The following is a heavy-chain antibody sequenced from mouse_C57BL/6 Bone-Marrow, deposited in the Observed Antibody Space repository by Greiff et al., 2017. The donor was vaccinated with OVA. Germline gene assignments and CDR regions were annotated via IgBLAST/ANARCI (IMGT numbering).Heavy chain of an antibody. CDR1: GYTFTSYG. Sequence: QVHVKQSGAELARPGASVKLSCKASGYTFTSYGISWVQQRTGQGLEWIGEIYPRSGNTYYNEKFKGKATLTADKSSSTAYMEIRSLTSEDSAVYFCASAYLLLRCADWGKGTLVTVSA. V-gene: IGHV1-81*01. CDR3: ASAYLLLRCAD. CDR2: IYPRSGNT. J-gene: IGHJ3*01. D-gene: IGHD1-1*01.